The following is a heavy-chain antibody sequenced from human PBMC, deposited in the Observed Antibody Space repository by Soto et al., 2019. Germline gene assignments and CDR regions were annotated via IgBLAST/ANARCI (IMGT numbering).Heavy chain of an antibody. CDR1: GFTFDDYA. CDR2: ISWNSGSI. Sequence: PGGSLRLSCAASGFTFDDYAMHWVRQAPGKGLEWVSGISWNSGSIGYADSMKGRFTISRDNAKNSLYLQMNSLRAEDTALYYCAKDMRGSYRQRYGMAVRGQRTTVIGSS. V-gene: IGHV3-9*01. CDR3: AKDMRGSYRQRYGMAV. J-gene: IGHJ6*02. D-gene: IGHD1-26*01.